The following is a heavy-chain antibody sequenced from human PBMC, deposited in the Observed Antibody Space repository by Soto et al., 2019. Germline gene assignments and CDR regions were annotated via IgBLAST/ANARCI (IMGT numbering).Heavy chain of an antibody. CDR3: ARDRYYDFWSGLPNHPRGVYFDY. V-gene: IGHV1-46*01. J-gene: IGHJ4*02. Sequence: ASVKVSCKASGYTFTSYYMHWVRQAPGQGLEWMGIINPSGGSTSYAQKFQGRVTMTRDTSTSTVYMELSSLRSEDTAVYYCARDRYYDFWSGLPNHPRGVYFDYWGQGTLVTVSS. CDR2: INPSGGST. CDR1: GYTFTSYY. D-gene: IGHD3-3*01.